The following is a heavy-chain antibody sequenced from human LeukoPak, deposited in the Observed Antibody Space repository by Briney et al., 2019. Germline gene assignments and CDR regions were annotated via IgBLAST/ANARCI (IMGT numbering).Heavy chain of an antibody. D-gene: IGHD5-18*01. CDR1: GYTFTSYY. CDR3: AREGPETYNFDF. CDR2: IRPSGST. V-gene: IGHV1-46*01. Sequence: GASLKVSCMASGYTFTSYYIHWVRQAPGQGLEYMGIIRPSGSTAYAQKFQGRVTMTRDTSTSAVYMELSSLRSEDTAVYYCAREGPETYNFDFWGQGTQVTVSS. J-gene: IGHJ4*02.